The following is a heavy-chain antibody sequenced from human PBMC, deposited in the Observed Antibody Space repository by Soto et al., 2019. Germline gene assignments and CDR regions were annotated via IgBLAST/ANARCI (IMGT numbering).Heavy chain of an antibody. J-gene: IGHJ6*02. CDR3: AREDQTEAESYGRDV. Sequence: QAQLVQSGAEVKKPGSSVKVSCKASGGTFSTYGISWVRLAPGQGLEWMGAIIPLFGTTTYAQKCQGRVIFPSDKTTRTTYMELSCMGSEDRAILCSAREDQTEAESYGRDVGAQ. V-gene: IGHV1-69*06. CDR2: IIPLFGTT. CDR1: GGTFSTYG. D-gene: IGHD2-2*01.